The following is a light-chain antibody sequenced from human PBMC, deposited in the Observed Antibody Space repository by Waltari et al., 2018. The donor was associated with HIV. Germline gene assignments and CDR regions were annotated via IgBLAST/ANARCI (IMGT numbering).Light chain of an antibody. Sequence: SAVTQPASVSGLPGQSITISCTGDDSDFGLYNFVSWYQQHPEHLPRLIRYDVDSRASGISHRFAGSMSGHTASLNISGLRAEDEADYYCASFTGDHTLRFGGGTKVTVL. J-gene: IGLJ2*01. CDR1: DSDFGLYNF. CDR2: DVD. CDR3: ASFTGDHTLR. V-gene: IGLV2-14*03.